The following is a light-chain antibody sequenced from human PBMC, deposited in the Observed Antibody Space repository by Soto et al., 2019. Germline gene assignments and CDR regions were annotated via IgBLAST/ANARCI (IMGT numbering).Light chain of an antibody. V-gene: IGLV2-14*03. CDR1: SSDVGGYNY. Sequence: QSVLTQPASVSGSPGQTITISCTGTSSDVGGYNYVSWYQQHPGKAPKLMIYDVSNRPSGVSNRFAGSKSGNTASLTISGLQDEDEADYYCSSYTSSSLHVFGTGTKVTVL. CDR2: DVS. CDR3: SSYTSSSLHV. J-gene: IGLJ1*01.